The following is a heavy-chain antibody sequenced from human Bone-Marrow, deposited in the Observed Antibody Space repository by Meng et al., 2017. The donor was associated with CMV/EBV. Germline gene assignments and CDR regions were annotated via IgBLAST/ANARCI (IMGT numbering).Heavy chain of an antibody. Sequence: GESLKISCAASGFTFSSYDMHWVRQATGKGLEWVSAIGTAGDTYYPGSVKGRFTISRENAKNSLYLQMNSLRAADTAVYYCARGAPGFKKGWQLVVDYYYGMDVWGQGTTVTVSS. CDR2: IGTAGDT. J-gene: IGHJ6*02. D-gene: IGHD6-6*01. CDR1: GFTFSSYD. CDR3: ARGAPGFKKGWQLVVDYYYGMDV. V-gene: IGHV3-13*01.